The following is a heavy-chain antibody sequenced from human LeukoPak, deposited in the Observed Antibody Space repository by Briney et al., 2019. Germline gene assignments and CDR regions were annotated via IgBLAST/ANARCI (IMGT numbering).Heavy chain of an antibody. CDR1: GYTFTGYY. CDR2: INPNSGGT. Sequence: ASVKVSCKASGYTFTGYYMHWVRQAPGQGLEWMGWINPNSGGTNYAQKFQGRVTTTRDTSISTAYMELSRLRSDDTAVYYCARKAEWLYDAFDIWGQGTMVTVSS. J-gene: IGHJ3*02. CDR3: ARKAEWLYDAFDI. D-gene: IGHD3-3*01. V-gene: IGHV1-2*02.